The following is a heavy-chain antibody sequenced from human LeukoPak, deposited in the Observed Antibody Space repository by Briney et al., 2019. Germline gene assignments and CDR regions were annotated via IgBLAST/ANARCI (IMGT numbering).Heavy chain of an antibody. V-gene: IGHV1-24*01. CDR1: GYTFRSYA. Sequence: ASVKVSCKASGYTFRSYAINWVRQAPGKGLEWMGGFDPEDGETIYAQKFQGRVTMTEDTSTDTAYMELSSLRSEDTAVYYCATPGDNHYYDSSGYYYAYWGQGTLVTVSS. J-gene: IGHJ4*02. CDR2: FDPEDGET. D-gene: IGHD3-22*01. CDR3: ATPGDNHYYDSSGYYYAY.